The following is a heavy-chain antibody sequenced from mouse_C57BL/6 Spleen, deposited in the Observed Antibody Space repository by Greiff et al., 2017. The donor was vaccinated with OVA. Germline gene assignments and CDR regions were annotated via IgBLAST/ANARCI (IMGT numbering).Heavy chain of an antibody. Sequence: EVKLVESGGGLVQPKGSLKLSCAASGFSFNTYAMNWVRQAPGRGLDWLAGLRSKSNNYATYYADSVKDSFTISRDDSESMLYLQMNNLKTEDTAMYYCVVAGSMDYWGQGTSVTVSS. CDR3: VVAGSMDY. J-gene: IGHJ4*01. CDR1: GFSFNTYA. D-gene: IGHD1-1*01. CDR2: LRSKSNNYAT. V-gene: IGHV10-1*01.